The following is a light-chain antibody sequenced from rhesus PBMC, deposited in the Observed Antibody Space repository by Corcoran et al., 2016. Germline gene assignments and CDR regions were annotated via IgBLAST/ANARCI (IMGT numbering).Light chain of an antibody. CDR2: DAS. CDR1: QGISSY. CDR3: QQRNTFPFT. J-gene: IGKJ3*01. Sequence: DIQLTQSPSSLSASVGDRVTITCRASQGISSYLAWYQQKSGNTPKLLIFDASSLQIGVPSRFSGSGSGIEFNLNISRLQPEDFSTYYCQQRNTFPFTFGPGTKLDIK. V-gene: IGKV1-38*01.